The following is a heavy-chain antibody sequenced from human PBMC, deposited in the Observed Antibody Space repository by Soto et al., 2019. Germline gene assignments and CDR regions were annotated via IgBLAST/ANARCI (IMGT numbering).Heavy chain of an antibody. V-gene: IGHV4-34*01. Sequence: SETLSLTCAVYGGSFSGYYWSWIRQPPGKGLEWIGEINHSGSTNYNPSLKSRVTISVDTSKNQFSLKLSSVTAADTAVYYCARGEGIAVAGTVNWFDPWGQGTLVTVSS. J-gene: IGHJ5*02. CDR2: INHSGST. D-gene: IGHD6-19*01. CDR3: ARGEGIAVAGTVNWFDP. CDR1: GGSFSGYY.